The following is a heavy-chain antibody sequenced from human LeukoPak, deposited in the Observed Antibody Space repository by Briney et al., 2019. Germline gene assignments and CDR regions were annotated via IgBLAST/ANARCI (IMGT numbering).Heavy chain of an antibody. CDR3: ARAGPIVVVPAALLFDP. CDR2: INPNSGGT. CDR1: GYTFTGYY. V-gene: IGHV1-2*02. D-gene: IGHD2-2*01. J-gene: IGHJ5*02. Sequence: ASVKVSCKASGYTFTGYYMHWVRQAPGQGLEWMGWINPNSGGTNYAQKFQGRVTMTRDTSISTAYMELSRLGSDDTAVYYCARAGPIVVVPAALLFDPWGQGTLVTVSS.